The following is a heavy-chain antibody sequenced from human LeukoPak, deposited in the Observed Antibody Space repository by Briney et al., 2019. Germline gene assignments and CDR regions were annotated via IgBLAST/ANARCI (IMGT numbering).Heavy chain of an antibody. J-gene: IGHJ4*02. D-gene: IGHD2-21*02. Sequence: ASVKVSCKASGGTFSSYDISWVRQAPGQGLEWMGGIIPIFGTANYAQKFQGRVTITADESTSTAYMELSSLRSEDTAVYYCARDLNPYCGGDCYQIDYWGQGTLVTVSS. CDR1: GGTFSSYD. CDR2: IIPIFGTA. V-gene: IGHV1-69*13. CDR3: ARDLNPYCGGDCYQIDY.